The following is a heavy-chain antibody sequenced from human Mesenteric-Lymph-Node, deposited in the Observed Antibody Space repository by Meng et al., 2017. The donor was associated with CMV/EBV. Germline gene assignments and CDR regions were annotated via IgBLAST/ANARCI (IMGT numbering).Heavy chain of an antibody. D-gene: IGHD2-2*02. CDR2: ISYGGSP. CDR1: GGSMTNIDYY. Sequence: SETLSLTCSVSGGSMTNIDYYWGWIRQPPGKGLEWIGSISYGGSPYYNPSLKSRVNISIDRSKKQFSLRLSSVTAADTALYYCARDHRGYCSSTSCYKRGYYYYGMDVWGQGTTVTVSS. J-gene: IGHJ6*02. V-gene: IGHV4-39*07. CDR3: ARDHRGYCSSTSCYKRGYYYYGMDV.